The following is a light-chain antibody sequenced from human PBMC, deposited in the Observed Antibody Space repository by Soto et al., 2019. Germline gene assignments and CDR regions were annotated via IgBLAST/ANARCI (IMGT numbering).Light chain of an antibody. J-gene: IGLJ2*01. CDR1: SSDVGSYKY. V-gene: IGLV2-14*01. CDR3: ISYTTSSTVV. Sequence: QSALTHPASVSGSPGQSITISCTGTSSDVGSYKYVSWYQHYPGKAPKLIIYEVSNRPSGVSDRFSGSKSGNTASLTISGLQAEDEADYYCISYTTSSTVVFGGGTKLTVL. CDR2: EVS.